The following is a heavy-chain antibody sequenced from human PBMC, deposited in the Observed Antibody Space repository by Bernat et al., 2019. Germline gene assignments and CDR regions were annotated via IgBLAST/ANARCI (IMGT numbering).Heavy chain of an antibody. J-gene: IGHJ4*02. CDR1: GFTFSSYS. D-gene: IGHD5-12*01. V-gene: IGHV3-21*01. CDR2: ISSSSSYI. CDR3: ARGRVATIDFGY. Sequence: EVQLVESGGGLVKPGGSLRLSCAASGFTFSSYSMNWVRQAPGKGLEWASSISSSSSYIYYADSVKGRFTISRDNAKNSLYLQMNSLRAEDTAVYYCARGRVATIDFGYWGQGTLVTVSS.